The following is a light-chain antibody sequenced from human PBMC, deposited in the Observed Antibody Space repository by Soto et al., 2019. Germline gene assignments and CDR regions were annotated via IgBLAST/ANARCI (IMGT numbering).Light chain of an antibody. CDR3: QQGNNWPIFT. V-gene: IGKV3-11*01. J-gene: IGKJ3*01. CDR2: TTS. Sequence: EIVLTQSPATLSLSPGERVTLSCRASQSVSKSLAWYQQKPGQAPRLLIYTTSNRATGIPARFSGSGSRTDFTLTISSLEPEDFAVYYCQQGNNWPIFTFGPGTKVDIK. CDR1: QSVSKS.